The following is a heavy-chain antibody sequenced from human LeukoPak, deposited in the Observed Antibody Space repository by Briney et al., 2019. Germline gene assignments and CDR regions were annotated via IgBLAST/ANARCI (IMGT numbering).Heavy chain of an antibody. Sequence: ASVKVSCKASGYTFTNYGFTWVRQAPGQGLEWVGKRDYNGDTNYAQKFQDRVTMTTDTSTSTAYMELRSLKSDDTAVYYCARYNSMFRGVTTSDYWGQGTLVIVSS. V-gene: IGHV1-18*01. CDR2: RDYNGDT. J-gene: IGHJ4*02. CDR1: GYTFTNYG. CDR3: ARYNSMFRGVTTSDY. D-gene: IGHD3-10*01.